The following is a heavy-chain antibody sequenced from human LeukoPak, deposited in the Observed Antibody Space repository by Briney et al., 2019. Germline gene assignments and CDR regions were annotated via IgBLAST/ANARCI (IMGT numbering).Heavy chain of an antibody. J-gene: IGHJ4*02. V-gene: IGHV3-21*01. CDR2: ISSGSSAI. D-gene: IGHD6-13*01. Sequence: GGSLRLSCEASGFTFTTYSMTWVRQAPGKGLEWVSIISSGSSAIFSADALKGRFTISRDDAKNLLYLDMNSLRAEDTAVYYCAREPTYSSSWYTSCDYWGQGTLVTVSS. CDR1: GFTFTTYS. CDR3: AREPTYSSSWYTSCDY.